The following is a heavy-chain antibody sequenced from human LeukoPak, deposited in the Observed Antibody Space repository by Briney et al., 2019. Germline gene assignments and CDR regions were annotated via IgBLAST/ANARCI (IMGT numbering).Heavy chain of an antibody. CDR1: GFTFSSSA. Sequence: GGSLRLSCAASGFTFSSSAMSWVRQAPGKGLEWVGRRRNEANAYTTDYAASVKGRFTISRDDSKNSLYLQMNSLKTEDTAVYYCARVNGVYWYFDLWGRGTLVTVSS. J-gene: IGHJ2*01. D-gene: IGHD3-10*01. CDR2: RRNEANAYTT. V-gene: IGHV3-72*01. CDR3: ARVNGVYWYFDL.